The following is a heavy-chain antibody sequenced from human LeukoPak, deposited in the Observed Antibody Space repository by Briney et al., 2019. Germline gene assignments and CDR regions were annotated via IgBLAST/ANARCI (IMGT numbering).Heavy chain of an antibody. Sequence: GGSLRLSCAASGFTFSSYWMTWVRQARGKGMEWVANINQDGSAKYYEDSVKGRFTISRDNARNSLYLQVNSLRAEDTAVYYCARDGVAVAGLFDYWGQGTLVTVSS. CDR1: GFTFSSYW. V-gene: IGHV3-7*01. D-gene: IGHD6-19*01. CDR3: ARDGVAVAGLFDY. J-gene: IGHJ4*02. CDR2: INQDGSAK.